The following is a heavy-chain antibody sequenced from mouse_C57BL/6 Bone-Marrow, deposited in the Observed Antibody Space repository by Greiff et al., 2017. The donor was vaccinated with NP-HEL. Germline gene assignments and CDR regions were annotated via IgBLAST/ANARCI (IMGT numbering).Heavy chain of an antibody. D-gene: IGHD1-1*01. V-gene: IGHV1-81*01. CDR2: IYPRSGNT. Sequence: QVQLKQSGAELARPGASVKLSCKASGYTFTSYGISWVKQRPGQGLEWIGEIYPRSGNTYYNEKFKGKATLTADKSSSTAYMELRSLTSEDSAVYFCARWGYGSSYVAWFAYWGQGTLVTVSA. CDR1: GYTFTSYG. CDR3: ARWGYGSSYVAWFAY. J-gene: IGHJ3*01.